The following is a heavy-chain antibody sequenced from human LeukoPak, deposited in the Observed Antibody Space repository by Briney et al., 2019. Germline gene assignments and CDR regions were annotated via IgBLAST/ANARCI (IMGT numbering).Heavy chain of an antibody. J-gene: IGHJ3*02. CDR2: INWNGGST. D-gene: IGHD3-22*01. V-gene: IGHV3-20*01. Sequence: PGGSLRLSCAASGFPFDDYGMSWVRQAPGKGLEWVSGINWNGGSTGYADSVKGRFTISRDNAKNSLYLQVNSLRDEDTALYHCARDYSSGYYQLENAFDIWGQGTMVTVSS. CDR3: ARDYSSGYYQLENAFDI. CDR1: GFPFDDYG.